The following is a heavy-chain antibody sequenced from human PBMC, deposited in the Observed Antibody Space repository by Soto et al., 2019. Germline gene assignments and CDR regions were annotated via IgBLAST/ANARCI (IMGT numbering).Heavy chain of an antibody. D-gene: IGHD3-10*01. J-gene: IGHJ6*02. Sequence: PSETLSLTCTVSGGSISSGGYYWSWIRQHPGKGLEWIGYIYYSGSTYYNPSLKSRVTISVDTSKNQFSLKLSSVTAADTAVYYCARGVRRGRDYVNNYYYYGMDVWGQGTTVTVSS. V-gene: IGHV4-31*03. CDR2: IYYSGST. CDR3: ARGVRRGRDYVNNYYYYGMDV. CDR1: GGSISSGGYY.